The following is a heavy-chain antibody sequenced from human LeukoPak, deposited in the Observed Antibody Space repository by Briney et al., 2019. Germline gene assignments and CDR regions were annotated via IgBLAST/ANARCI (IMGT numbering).Heavy chain of an antibody. J-gene: IGHJ4*02. D-gene: IGHD2-2*01. CDR3: ARDEGIVIVPGTHDY. Sequence: GASVTVSCKGYGYTFTNFGITWVRQAPGQGLEWVGWISAYNGYTNYAQKLQGRVTMTTETTTSTVDMELSRLSFDDSAVYYCARDEGIVIVPGTHDYWGQGTLVTVSS. V-gene: IGHV1-18*01. CDR2: ISAYNGYT. CDR1: GYTFTNFG.